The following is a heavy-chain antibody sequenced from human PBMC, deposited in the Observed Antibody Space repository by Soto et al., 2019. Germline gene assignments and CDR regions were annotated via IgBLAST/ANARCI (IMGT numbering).Heavy chain of an antibody. CDR3: ARDIGCGGDCYSAFDY. J-gene: IGHJ4*02. V-gene: IGHV1-69*01. Sequence: QVQLVQSGAEVKKPGSSVKVSCKASGGTFSSYAISWVRQAPGQGLEWMGGIIPIFGTANYAQKFLGRVTITADESTSTAYMELSSLRSEDTAVYYCARDIGCGGDCYSAFDYWGQGTLVTVSS. CDR2: IIPIFGTA. CDR1: GGTFSSYA. D-gene: IGHD2-21*02.